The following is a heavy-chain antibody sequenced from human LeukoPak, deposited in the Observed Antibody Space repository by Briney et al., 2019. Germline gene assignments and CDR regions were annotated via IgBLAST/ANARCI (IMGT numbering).Heavy chain of an antibody. D-gene: IGHD2-2*01. V-gene: IGHV1-69*13. CDR2: IIPIFGTA. CDR3: ARGKQPGYCSSTSCYDYYYYMDV. CDR1: GGTFSSYA. Sequence: ASVKVSCKASGGTFSSYAISWVRQAPGQGLEWMGGIIPIFGTANYAQKFQGRVTITADESTSTAYMELSSLRSEDTAVYYCARGKQPGYCSSTSCYDYYYYMDVWGKGTTVTVSS. J-gene: IGHJ6*03.